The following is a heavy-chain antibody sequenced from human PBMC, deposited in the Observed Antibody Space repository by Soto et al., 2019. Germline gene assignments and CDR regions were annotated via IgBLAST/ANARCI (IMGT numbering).Heavy chain of an antibody. CDR2: IYYSGST. J-gene: IGHJ6*02. V-gene: IGHV4-39*01. D-gene: IGHD6-19*01. Sequence: PSDTLSLTCTVSGGSISSSSYYWGWIRQPPGKGLEWIGSIYYSGSTYYNPSLKSRVTISVDTSKNQFSLKLSSVTAADTAVYYCARRSSPYGMDVWGQGTTVTVSS. CDR1: GGSISSSSYY. CDR3: ARRSSPYGMDV.